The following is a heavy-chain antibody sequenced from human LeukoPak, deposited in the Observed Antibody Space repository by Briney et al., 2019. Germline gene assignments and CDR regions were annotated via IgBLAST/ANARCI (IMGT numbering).Heavy chain of an antibody. CDR3: ARHQDNWNDEAPFDY. CDR1: GGSISSGDYY. V-gene: IGHV4-30-4*01. J-gene: IGHJ4*02. Sequence: PSETLSLTCTVSGGSISSGDYYWSWIRQPPGKGLEWIGYIYYSGSTYYNPSLKSRVTISVDTSKNQFSLKLSSVTAADTAVYYCARHQDNWNDEAPFDYWGQGTLVTVSS. CDR2: IYYSGST. D-gene: IGHD1-20*01.